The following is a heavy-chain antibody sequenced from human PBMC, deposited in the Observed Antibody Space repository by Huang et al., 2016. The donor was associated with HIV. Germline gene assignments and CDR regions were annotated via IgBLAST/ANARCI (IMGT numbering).Heavy chain of an antibody. CDR2: IGSDSRDT. D-gene: IGHD3-22*01. CDR1: GYDFGSYG. J-gene: IGHJ3*01. V-gene: IGHV1-18*01. Sequence: QVQLVQSGGEVKQPGASVRVSCKASGYDFGSYGMSWVRQAPGQGLERLGWIGSDSRDTRTAQKFQGRVTMTTDRSATTTYMELRSLRYDDTAVYYCARDTYYTDIWKRNDASFLWGQGTMITVYS. CDR3: ARDTYYTDIWKRNDASFL.